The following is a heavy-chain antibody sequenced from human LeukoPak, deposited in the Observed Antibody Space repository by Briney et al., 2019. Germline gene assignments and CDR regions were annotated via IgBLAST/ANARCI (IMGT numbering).Heavy chain of an antibody. CDR2: ISWNSGSI. CDR3: AKVPFGDYGGNSAGFDY. D-gene: IGHD4-23*01. V-gene: IGHV3-9*01. CDR1: GFTFDDYA. Sequence: GGSLRLSCAASGFTFDDYAMPWVRQAPGKGLEWVSGISWNSGSIGYADSVKGRFTISRDNAKNSLYLQMNSLRAEDTALYYCAKVPFGDYGGNSAGFDYWGQGTLVTVSS. J-gene: IGHJ4*02.